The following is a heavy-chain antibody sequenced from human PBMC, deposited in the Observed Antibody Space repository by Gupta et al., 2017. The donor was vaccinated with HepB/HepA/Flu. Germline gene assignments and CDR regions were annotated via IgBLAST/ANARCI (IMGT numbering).Heavy chain of an antibody. CDR1: GFTFNKYA. J-gene: IGHJ5*01. CDR3: AKDLVRIPRAGIGVFDS. CDR2: MSGSGGST. Sequence: EVQLLESGGGLVQPGGSLRLCCADPGFTFNKYAMSWARPAPGKGLEGVSAMSGSGGSTYYADSVKGRFTISRDNSKNTLYLQMNSLRAEDTAVYYCAKDLVRIPRAGIGVFDSWGQGTLVTVSS. V-gene: IGHV3-23*01. D-gene: IGHD1-14*01.